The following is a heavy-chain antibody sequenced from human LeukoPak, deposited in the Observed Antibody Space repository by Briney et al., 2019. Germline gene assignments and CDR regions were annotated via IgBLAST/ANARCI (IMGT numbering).Heavy chain of an antibody. D-gene: IGHD5-18*01. V-gene: IGHV1-69*13. CDR3: ARDRVQLWLSGNFDY. J-gene: IGHJ4*02. CDR1: GGTFSSYA. CDR2: IIPIFGIA. Sequence: SVKVSCKASGGTFSSYAISWVRQPPGQGLEWMGRIIPIFGIANYAQKFQGRVTVTADESTSTAYMELSSLRSEDTAVYYCARDRVQLWLSGNFDYWGQGTLVTVSS.